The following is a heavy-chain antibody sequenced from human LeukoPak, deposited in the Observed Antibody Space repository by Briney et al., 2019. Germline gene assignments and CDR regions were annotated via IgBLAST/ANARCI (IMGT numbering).Heavy chain of an antibody. J-gene: IGHJ4*02. D-gene: IGHD6-13*01. CDR2: INHRGST. CDR1: GGSLSGYY. Sequence: PSETLSLTCGVYGGSLSGYYWTWIRQPPGKGLEWIGEINHRGSTNYNPSLKSRVTISVDTSQNQLFLKLTSVAAADTAVYYCAIIAAAGDFDYWGQGTLVTVSS. CDR3: AIIAAAGDFDY. V-gene: IGHV4-34*01.